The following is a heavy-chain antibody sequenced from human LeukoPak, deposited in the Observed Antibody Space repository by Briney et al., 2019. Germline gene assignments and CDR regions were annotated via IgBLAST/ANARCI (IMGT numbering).Heavy chain of an antibody. CDR1: GVSISSYY. J-gene: IGHJ6*02. V-gene: IGHV4-4*07. D-gene: IGHD1-20*01. CDR2: IYTSGST. CDR3: ARDNWLDPLYGMDV. Sequence: SETLSLTCTVSGVSISSYYWSWIRQPAGKGLEWIGRIYTSGSTNYNPSLKSRVTMSVHTSKNQFSLKLSSVTAADTAVYYCARDNWLDPLYGMDVWGQGTTVTVSS.